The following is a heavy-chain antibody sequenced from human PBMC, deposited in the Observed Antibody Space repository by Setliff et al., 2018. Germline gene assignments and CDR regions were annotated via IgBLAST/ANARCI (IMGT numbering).Heavy chain of an antibody. V-gene: IGHV1-24*01. CDR2: FDPEDGET. D-gene: IGHD3-10*02. Sequence: ASVKVSCKVSGYTLTELSRHWVRQAPGRGLEWMGGFDPEDGETIYAQKFQGRVTITRDTSASTAYMELSSLRSEDTAVYYCARDLHYIRAYWGQGTLVTVSS. J-gene: IGHJ4*02. CDR1: GYTLTELS. CDR3: ARDLHYIRAY.